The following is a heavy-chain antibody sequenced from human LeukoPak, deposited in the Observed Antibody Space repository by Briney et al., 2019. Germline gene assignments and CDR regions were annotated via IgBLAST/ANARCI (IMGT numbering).Heavy chain of an antibody. D-gene: IGHD6-13*01. V-gene: IGHV1-69*04. J-gene: IGHJ4*02. CDR1: GGTFSSYA. Sequence: SVKVSCKASGGTFSSYAISWVRQAPGQGLEWMGRIIPILGIANYAQKFQGRVTITADKSTSTAYMELSSLRSEDTAVYYCARGAGYSSSWDYFDYWGQGTLVTVSS. CDR2: IIPILGIA. CDR3: ARGAGYSSSWDYFDY.